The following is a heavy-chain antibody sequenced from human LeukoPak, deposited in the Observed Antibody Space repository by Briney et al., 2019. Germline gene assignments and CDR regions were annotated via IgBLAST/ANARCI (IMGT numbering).Heavy chain of an antibody. CDR3: TRVSYDYVWGSYRPSLYYFDY. Sequence: GGSLRLSCAASGFTFSDYYMSWIRQAPGKGLEWVSYISSSGTTIYYADSVQGRFTISRDNAKNSLYLQMNSLRAEDTAVYYCTRVSYDYVWGSYRPSLYYFDYWGQGTLVTVSS. J-gene: IGHJ4*02. CDR1: GFTFSDYY. D-gene: IGHD3-16*02. CDR2: ISSSGTTI. V-gene: IGHV3-11*04.